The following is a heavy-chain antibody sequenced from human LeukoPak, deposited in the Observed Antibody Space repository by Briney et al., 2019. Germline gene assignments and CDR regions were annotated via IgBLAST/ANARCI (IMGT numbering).Heavy chain of an antibody. D-gene: IGHD3-3*01. CDR1: GFTFSSYS. CDR3: ARASHVEQGYYDFWSGWRGDAFDI. CDR2: ISSSSSTI. J-gene: IGHJ3*02. Sequence: GGSLRLSCAASGFTFSSYSMNWVRQAPGKGLEWVSYISSSSSTIYYADAVKGRFTISRDNAKNSLYPQMNSLRAEDTAVYYCARASHVEQGYYDFWSGWRGDAFDIWGQGTMVTVSS. V-gene: IGHV3-48*01.